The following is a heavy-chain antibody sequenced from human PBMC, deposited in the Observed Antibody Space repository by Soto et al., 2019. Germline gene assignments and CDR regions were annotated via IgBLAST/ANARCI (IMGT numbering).Heavy chain of an antibody. D-gene: IGHD2-15*01. V-gene: IGHV1-69*13. CDR3: ASNSYCSGGSCYDRYFDY. Sequence: SGKVCLKACGGPFSSYAISLVRQAPGQGLEWMGGIIPIFGTANYAQKFQGRVTITADESTSTAYMELSSLRSEDTAVYYCASNSYCSGGSCYDRYFDYWGQGTLVTVSS. CDR1: GGPFSSYA. CDR2: IIPIFGTA. J-gene: IGHJ4*02.